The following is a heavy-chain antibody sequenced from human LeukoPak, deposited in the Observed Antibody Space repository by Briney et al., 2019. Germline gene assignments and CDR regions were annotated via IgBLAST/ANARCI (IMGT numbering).Heavy chain of an antibody. CDR2: IYYSGST. J-gene: IGHJ6*03. D-gene: IGHD4-17*01. CDR1: GGSISSSSYY. CDR3: ARSLYYYMDV. V-gene: IGHV4-39*01. Sequence: PSETLSLTCTVSGGSISSSSYYWGWIRQPPGKGLEWIGSIYYSGSTYYNPSLKSRVTISVDTSKNQFSLQLNSVTPEDTAVYYCARSLYYYMDVWGKGTTVTVSS.